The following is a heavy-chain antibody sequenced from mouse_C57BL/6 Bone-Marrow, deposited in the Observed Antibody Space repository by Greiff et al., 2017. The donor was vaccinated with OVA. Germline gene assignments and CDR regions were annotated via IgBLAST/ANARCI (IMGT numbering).Heavy chain of an antibody. CDR2: IDTANGNT. Sequence: EVQLQQSVAELVRPGASVKLSCTASGFNITNTYMHWVKQRPEQGLEWIGRIDTANGNTKYAPKFQGKATITAATSSTTAYLQLSSLTSEDAAIYYCSYDYDEGCWGQGTALTVSS. J-gene: IGHJ2*01. D-gene: IGHD2-4*01. V-gene: IGHV14-3*01. CDR1: GFNITNTY. CDR3: SYDYDEGC.